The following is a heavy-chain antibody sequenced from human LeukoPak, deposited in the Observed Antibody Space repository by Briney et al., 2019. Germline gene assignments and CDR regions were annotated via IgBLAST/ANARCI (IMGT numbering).Heavy chain of an antibody. V-gene: IGHV1-69*05. J-gene: IGHJ4*02. CDR3: ASPGYCSGGSCYRGGFDY. CDR1: AGTFSSYA. Sequence: ASVKVSCKASAGTFSSYAISWVRQTPGQGLEWMGGIIPIFGTANYAQKFQGRVTITTDESTSTAYMELSSLRSEDTAVYYCASPGYCSGGSCYRGGFDYWGQGTLVTVSS. D-gene: IGHD2-15*01. CDR2: IIPIFGTA.